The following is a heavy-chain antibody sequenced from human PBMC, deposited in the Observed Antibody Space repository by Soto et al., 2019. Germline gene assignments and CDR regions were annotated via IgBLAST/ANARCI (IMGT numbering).Heavy chain of an antibody. Sequence: SVKVSCKASGGTFSSYAISWVRQAPGQGHEWMGGIIPIFGTANYAQKFQGRVTITADESTSTAYMELSSLRSEDTAVYYCARESTIAAAGTFDYWGQGTLVTVSS. D-gene: IGHD6-13*01. CDR3: ARESTIAAAGTFDY. J-gene: IGHJ4*02. V-gene: IGHV1-69*13. CDR1: GGTFSSYA. CDR2: IIPIFGTA.